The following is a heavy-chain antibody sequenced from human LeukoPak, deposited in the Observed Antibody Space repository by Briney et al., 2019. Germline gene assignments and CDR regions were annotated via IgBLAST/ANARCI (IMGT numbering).Heavy chain of an antibody. Sequence: PGGSLRLSCAASGFPVSDNYMSWVRQPPGKGLEWIGSIYYSGSTYYNPSLKSRVTISVDTSKNQFSLNLSSVTAADTAVYFCARDRIAVSDPPNWFDPWGQGTLVTVSS. V-gene: IGHV4-38-2*02. CDR1: GFPVSDNY. J-gene: IGHJ5*02. CDR3: ARDRIAVSDPPNWFDP. CDR2: IYYSGST. D-gene: IGHD6-19*01.